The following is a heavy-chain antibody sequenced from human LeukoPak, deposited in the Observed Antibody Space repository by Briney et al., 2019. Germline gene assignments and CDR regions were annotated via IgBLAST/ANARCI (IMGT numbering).Heavy chain of an antibody. CDR1: GFTFGDYA. CDR3: TRAPEYYDILTGYQNYYYYYGMDV. V-gene: IGHV3-49*04. D-gene: IGHD3-9*01. Sequence: PGGSLRLSCTASGFTFGDYAMSWVRQAPGKGLEWVGFIRSKAYGGTTEYAASVKDRFTISRDDSKSIPYLQMNSLKTEDTAVYYCTRAPEYYDILTGYQNYYYYYGMDVWGQGTTVTVSS. CDR2: IRSKAYGGTT. J-gene: IGHJ6*02.